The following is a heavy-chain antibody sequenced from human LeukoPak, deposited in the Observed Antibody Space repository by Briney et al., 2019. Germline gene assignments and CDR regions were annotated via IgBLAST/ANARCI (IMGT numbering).Heavy chain of an antibody. D-gene: IGHD3-16*01. CDR1: GFTFDDYA. J-gene: IGHJ4*02. CDR3: AKDNGRGGNFDY. Sequence: GGSLRLSCAASGFTFDDYAMHWLRQAPGKGLEWVSGISWNSGSIGYADPVKGRFTISRDNAKNSLYLQMNSLRSEDTALYYCAKDNGRGGNFDYWGQGTLVTVSS. CDR2: ISWNSGSI. V-gene: IGHV3-9*01.